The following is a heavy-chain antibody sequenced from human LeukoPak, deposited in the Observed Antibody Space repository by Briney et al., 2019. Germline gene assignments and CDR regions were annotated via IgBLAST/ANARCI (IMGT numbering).Heavy chain of an antibody. CDR2: IRSKANSYVT. J-gene: IGHJ4*02. Sequence: TGGSLKLTCATSGFTFSGSTIHWVRQAPGKGLEWMGHIRSKANSYVTIYGASVKGRFTISRDDSKNTAYLHMNSLKTEDTAVYYCVGDGHSNTGMNYWGQGTLVTVSS. D-gene: IGHD2/OR15-2a*01. V-gene: IGHV3-73*01. CDR1: GFTFSGST. CDR3: VGDGHSNTGMNY.